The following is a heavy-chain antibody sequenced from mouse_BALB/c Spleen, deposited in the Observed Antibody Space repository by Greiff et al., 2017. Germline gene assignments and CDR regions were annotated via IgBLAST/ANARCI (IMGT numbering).Heavy chain of an antibody. CDR1: GYTFSSYW. Sequence: VQLQQSGAELMKPGASVKISCKATGYTFSSYWIEWVKQRPGHGLEWIGEILPGSGSTNYNEKFKGKATFTADTSSNTAYMQLSSLTSEDSAVYYCARSGGVYDGYYYAMDYWGQGTSVTVSS. D-gene: IGHD2-3*01. CDR2: ILPGSGST. V-gene: IGHV1-9*01. CDR3: ARSGGVYDGYYYAMDY. J-gene: IGHJ4*01.